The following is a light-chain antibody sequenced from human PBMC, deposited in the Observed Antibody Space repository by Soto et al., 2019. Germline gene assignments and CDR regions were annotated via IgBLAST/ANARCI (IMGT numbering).Light chain of an antibody. CDR2: GNS. CDR3: QSYDSSLSGHWV. J-gene: IGLJ3*02. CDR1: SSNVGENFV. V-gene: IGLV1-40*01. Sequence: QSVLTQPPSVSAAPGQKVSMSCSGSSSNVGENFVAWYQHLPGTAPKLLIYGNSNRPSGVPDRFSGSKSGTSASLAITGLQAEDEADYYCQSYDSSLSGHWVFGGGTKLTVL.